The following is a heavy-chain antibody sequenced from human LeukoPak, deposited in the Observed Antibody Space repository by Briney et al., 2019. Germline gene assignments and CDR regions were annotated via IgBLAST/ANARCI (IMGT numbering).Heavy chain of an antibody. Sequence: GGSLRLSWAASGFTFSSYRMSWGRQAPGKGLELVANIKQDGSEKYYLAFVTGRFTPSRDNAKNSLYLKMNSLRAEDTAVYYCARDVGKRGYSGYDLLDYWSQGTLVTVPS. CDR1: GFTFSSYR. D-gene: IGHD5-12*01. V-gene: IGHV3-7*01. J-gene: IGHJ4*02. CDR3: ARDVGKRGYSGYDLLDY. CDR2: IKQDGSEK.